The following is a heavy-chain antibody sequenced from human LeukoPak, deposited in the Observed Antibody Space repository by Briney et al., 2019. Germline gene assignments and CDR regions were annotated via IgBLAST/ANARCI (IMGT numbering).Heavy chain of an antibody. Sequence: GASVKVSCKASGGTFSSYAISWVRQAPGQGLEWMGGIIPIFGTANYAQKFQGRVTITTDESTSTAYMELSSLRSEDTAVYYCARDHPGLDGDYLGTYWFDPWGQGTQVTVSS. V-gene: IGHV1-69*05. J-gene: IGHJ5*02. D-gene: IGHD4-17*01. CDR2: IIPIFGTA. CDR1: GGTFSSYA. CDR3: ARDHPGLDGDYLGTYWFDP.